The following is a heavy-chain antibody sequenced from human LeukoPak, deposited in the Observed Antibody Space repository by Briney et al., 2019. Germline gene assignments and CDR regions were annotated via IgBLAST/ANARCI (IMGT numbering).Heavy chain of an antibody. CDR3: ARAEAARPFDY. J-gene: IGHJ4*02. CDR1: GYTFTGYY. D-gene: IGHD6-6*01. V-gene: IGHV1-69*05. CDR2: IIPIFGTA. Sequence: ASVKVSCKASGYTFTGYYMHWVRQAPGQGLEWMGGIIPIFGTANYAQKFQGRVTITTDESTNTAYMELSSLRSEDTAVYYCARAEAARPFDYWGQGTLVAVSS.